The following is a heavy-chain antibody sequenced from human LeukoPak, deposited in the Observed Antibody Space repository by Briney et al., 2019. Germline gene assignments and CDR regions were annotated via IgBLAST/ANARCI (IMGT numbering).Heavy chain of an antibody. Sequence: ASVKVSCKASGYTFTGYYLHRVRQAPGQGIEWMGCVNPNSGDTNYAQKFQGSVTMTRDTSISTVYMELRRLNDTAVYYCARASGSYWWFDSWGQGTLVTVSS. CDR3: ARASGSYWWFDS. D-gene: IGHD1-26*01. CDR1: GYTFTGYY. J-gene: IGHJ5*01. V-gene: IGHV1-2*02. CDR2: VNPNSGDT.